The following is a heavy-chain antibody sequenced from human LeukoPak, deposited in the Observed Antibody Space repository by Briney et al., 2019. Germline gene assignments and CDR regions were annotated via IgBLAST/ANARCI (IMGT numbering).Heavy chain of an antibody. V-gene: IGHV1-18*01. CDR2: ISAYNGNT. D-gene: IGHD3-22*01. CDR1: AYTFTSYG. Sequence: ASVKGSCKASAYTFTSYGISWVRQAPGQGLEWMGWISAYNGNTNYAQKLQGRVTMTTDTSTSTAYMELRSLRSDDTAVYYCARDGSYYDSSGYYYEGQYYFDYWGQGTLVTVSS. CDR3: ARDGSYYDSSGYYYEGQYYFDY. J-gene: IGHJ4*02.